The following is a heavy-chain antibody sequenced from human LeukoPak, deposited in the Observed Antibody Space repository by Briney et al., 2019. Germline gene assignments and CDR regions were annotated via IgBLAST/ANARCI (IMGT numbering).Heavy chain of an antibody. CDR2: IYYSGST. Sequence: SETLSLTCTVYGGSISSSSYYWGWIRQPPGKGLEWIGSIYYSGSTYYNPSLKSRVTISVDTSKNQFSLKLSSVTAADTAVYYCARGLIPMGQWLVPALPLFDPWGQGTLVTVSS. CDR3: ARGLIPMGQWLVPALPLFDP. CDR1: GGSISSSSYY. J-gene: IGHJ5*02. D-gene: IGHD6-19*01. V-gene: IGHV4-39*07.